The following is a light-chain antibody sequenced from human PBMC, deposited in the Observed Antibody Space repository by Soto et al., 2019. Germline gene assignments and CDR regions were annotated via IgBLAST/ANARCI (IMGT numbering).Light chain of an antibody. CDR1: QSVGRS. CDR2: DAS. V-gene: IGKV3-11*01. Sequence: EITLTQSPATLSLFPGASAFLSCMASQSVGRSLTWYQHRPGQAPRLLVYDASTRATGIPRRFSGSGSGTDFTLSISSLEPEDFAVYYCQQRSNSFGGGTKVDI. CDR3: QQRSNS. J-gene: IGKJ4*01.